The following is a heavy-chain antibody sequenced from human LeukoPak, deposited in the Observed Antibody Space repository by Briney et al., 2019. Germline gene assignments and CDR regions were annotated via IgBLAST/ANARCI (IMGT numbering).Heavy chain of an antibody. D-gene: IGHD2-15*01. CDR3: AKADIVVVVAATPDY. J-gene: IGHJ4*02. Sequence: GESLRLSCAASGFTFSSYWMSWVRQAPGKGLEWVANIKQDGSEKYYVDSVKGRFTISRDNAKNSLYLQMNSLRAEDTAVYYCAKADIVVVVAATPDYWGQGTLVTVSS. CDR1: GFTFSSYW. CDR2: IKQDGSEK. V-gene: IGHV3-7*03.